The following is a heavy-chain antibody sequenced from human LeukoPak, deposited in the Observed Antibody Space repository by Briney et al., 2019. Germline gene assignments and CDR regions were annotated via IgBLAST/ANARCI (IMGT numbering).Heavy chain of an antibody. CDR2: IYYSGST. D-gene: IGHD3-16*01. V-gene: IGHV4-39*07. CDR1: GGSISSGDYY. Sequence: PSQTLSLTCTVSGGSISSGDYYWSWIRQPPGKGLEWIGSIYYSGSTYYNPSLKSRVTISVDTSKNQFSLKLSSVTAADTAVYYCASYARGERFYFDYWGQGTLVTVSS. J-gene: IGHJ4*02. CDR3: ASYARGERFYFDY.